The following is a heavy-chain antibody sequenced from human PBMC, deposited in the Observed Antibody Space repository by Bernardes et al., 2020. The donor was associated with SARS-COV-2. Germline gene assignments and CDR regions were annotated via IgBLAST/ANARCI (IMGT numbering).Heavy chain of an antibody. CDR3: ARQSVIVVVPAAFDY. CDR1: GYTFTSYY. V-gene: IGHV1-46*01. J-gene: IGHJ4*02. D-gene: IGHD2-2*01. Sequence: ASVKVSCKASGYTFTSYYMHWVRQAPGQGLEWMGIINPSGGSTSYAQKFQGRVTMTRDTSTSTVYMELSSLRSEDTAVYYCARQSVIVVVPAAFDYWGQGTLVTVSS. CDR2: INPSGGST.